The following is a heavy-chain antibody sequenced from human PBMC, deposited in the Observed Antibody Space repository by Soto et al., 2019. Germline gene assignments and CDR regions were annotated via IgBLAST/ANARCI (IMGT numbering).Heavy chain of an antibody. Sequence: KASETLSLTCTVSGGSISSYYWSWIRQPPGKGLEWSGYIYYSESTNYNPSLKSRVTISVDTSKTHFSLKLSSVTAADTAVYYCARAGGYGIDYWGQGTLVTVSS. J-gene: IGHJ4*02. CDR1: GGSISSYY. CDR2: IYYSEST. V-gene: IGHV4-59*01. CDR3: ARAGGYGIDY. D-gene: IGHD5-12*01.